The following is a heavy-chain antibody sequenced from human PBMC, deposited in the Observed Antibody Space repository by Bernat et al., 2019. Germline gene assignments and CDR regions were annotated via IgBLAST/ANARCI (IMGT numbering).Heavy chain of an antibody. CDR2: IWYDGSNK. CDR3: ARVLYYYDSSGYQPYYGMDV. CDR1: GFTFSSYG. Sequence: VQLVESGGGVVQPGRSLRLSCAASGFTFSSYGMHWVRQAPGKGLEWVAVIWYDGSNKYYADSVKGRFTISRDNSKNTLYLQMNSLRAEDTAVYYCARVLYYYDSSGYQPYYGMDVWGQGTTVTVSS. D-gene: IGHD3-22*01. J-gene: IGHJ6*02. V-gene: IGHV3-33*01.